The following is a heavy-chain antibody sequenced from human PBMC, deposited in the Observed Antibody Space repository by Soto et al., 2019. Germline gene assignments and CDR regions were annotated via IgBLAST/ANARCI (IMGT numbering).Heavy chain of an antibody. CDR2: ISGSGGST. CDR3: AKEMVRGNYYYYYGMDV. D-gene: IGHD3-10*01. V-gene: IGHV3-23*01. Sequence: EVQLLESGGGLVQPGGSLRLSCAASGFTFSSHAMSWVRQAPGKGLEWVSAISGSGGSTYYADSVKGRFTISRDNAKNTLNLQMNSLRAEDTAVYYCAKEMVRGNYYYYYGMDVWGQGTTVTDSS. CDR1: GFTFSSHA. J-gene: IGHJ6*02.